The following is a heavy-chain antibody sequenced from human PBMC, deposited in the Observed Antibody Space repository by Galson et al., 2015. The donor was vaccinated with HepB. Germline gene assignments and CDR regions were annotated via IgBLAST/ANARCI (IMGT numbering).Heavy chain of an antibody. Sequence: SLRLSCAASGFTFSSYWMHWVRQAPGKGLVWVSRINSDGSSTSYADSVKGRFTISRDNAKNTLYLQMNSLRAEDTAVYYCARASYDYGDYVEVDAFDIWGQGTMVTVSS. V-gene: IGHV3-74*01. J-gene: IGHJ3*02. CDR2: INSDGSST. CDR1: GFTFSSYW. CDR3: ARASYDYGDYVEVDAFDI. D-gene: IGHD4-17*01.